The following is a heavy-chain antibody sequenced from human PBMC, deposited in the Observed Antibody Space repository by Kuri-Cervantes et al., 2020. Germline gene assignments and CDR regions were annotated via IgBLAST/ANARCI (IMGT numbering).Heavy chain of an antibody. V-gene: IGHV3-9*01. Sequence: SLKISCAASGFTFDDYAMHWVRQAPGKGLEWVSGISWNSGSIGYADSVKGRFTISRDNAKNSLYLQMNSLRAEDTALYYCAKDIAAAGTSYYYYSMDVWGQGTTVTVSS. D-gene: IGHD6-13*01. J-gene: IGHJ6*02. CDR1: GFTFDDYA. CDR2: ISWNSGSI. CDR3: AKDIAAAGTSYYYYSMDV.